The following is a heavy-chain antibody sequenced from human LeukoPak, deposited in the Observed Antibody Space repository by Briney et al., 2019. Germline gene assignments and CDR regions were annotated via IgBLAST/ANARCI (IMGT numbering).Heavy chain of an antibody. CDR3: ARVMETSRALDY. D-gene: IGHD2-8*01. CDR2: LYSHGPT. Sequence: GGSLRLSCAASGFSVTNHYLTWVRQVPGKGLEWVSILYSHGPTYYADSVRGRFTISRDTSRNTVYLQMNSLRAEDTAVYYCARVMETSRALDYWGHGTLVTVSS. J-gene: IGHJ4*01. V-gene: IGHV3-66*01. CDR1: GFSVTNHY.